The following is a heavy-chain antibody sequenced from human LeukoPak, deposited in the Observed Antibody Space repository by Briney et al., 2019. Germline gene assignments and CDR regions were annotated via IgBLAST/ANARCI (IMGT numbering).Heavy chain of an antibody. D-gene: IGHD3-22*01. V-gene: IGHV3-30*18. CDR3: AKDGASSYYYDSSSYYGFDY. CDR2: ISYDGSNK. Sequence: GRSLRLSCAATGFTFSSYGMHWVRQAPGKGLEWVAVISYDGSNKYYADSVKGRFTISRDNSKNTLYLQMNSLRAEDTAVYYCAKDGASSYYYDSSSYYGFDYWGQGTLVTVSS. CDR1: GFTFSSYG. J-gene: IGHJ4*02.